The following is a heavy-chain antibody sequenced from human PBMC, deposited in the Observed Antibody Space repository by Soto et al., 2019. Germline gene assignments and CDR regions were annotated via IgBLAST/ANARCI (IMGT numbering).Heavy chain of an antibody. D-gene: IGHD6-13*01. CDR1: GFTFSSNG. CDR2: IWYDGSNK. CDR3: ARDPDSSSWRTLFDY. J-gene: IGHJ4*02. V-gene: IGHV3-33*01. Sequence: QVQLVESGGGVVQPGRSLRLSCAASGFTFSSNGMHWVRQAPGKGLEGVAVIWYDGSNKYYADSVKGRFTISRDNSKNTLYLQMNSLRAEDTAVYYCARDPDSSSWRTLFDYWGQGTLVTVSS.